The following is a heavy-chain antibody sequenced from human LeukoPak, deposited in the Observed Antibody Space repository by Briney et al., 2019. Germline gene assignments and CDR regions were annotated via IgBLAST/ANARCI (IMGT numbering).Heavy chain of an antibody. CDR1: GFSFIANS. V-gene: IGHV3-48*02. J-gene: IGHJ4*02. Sequence: GGSLRLSCVGSGFSFIANSMHWMRHAAGKGPEWLSFISSSGTTIRYADSVRDRFFISRDNAKNSLYLQMSSLRDEDTALYYCLTDWPVWWGPGTLVTVSS. CDR2: ISSSGTTI. CDR3: LTDWPVW. D-gene: IGHD3-16*01.